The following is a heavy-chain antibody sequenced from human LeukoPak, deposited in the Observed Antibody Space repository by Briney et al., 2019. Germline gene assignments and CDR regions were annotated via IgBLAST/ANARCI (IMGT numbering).Heavy chain of an antibody. J-gene: IGHJ4*02. D-gene: IGHD1-1*01. CDR3: ARGYNDY. Sequence: ASVKVSRKASGYTFTGYGISWVRQAPGQGLEWMGWISPYSGNTNYAQKFQGRITVTTDTSTSTAYMELRSLRSDDTAVYYCARGYNDYCGQGTLVTVSS. CDR1: GYTFTGYG. V-gene: IGHV1-18*01. CDR2: ISPYSGNT.